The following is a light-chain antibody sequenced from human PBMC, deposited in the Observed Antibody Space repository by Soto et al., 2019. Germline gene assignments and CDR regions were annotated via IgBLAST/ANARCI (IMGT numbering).Light chain of an antibody. Sequence: DIQMTQSPSTLSASVGDRVTITCRASQSISSWLAWYQQKPGKAPKLLIYDASSLESGVPSRFSGSGPGTEFTLTISSLQHHHFTTYYCQQYNSYSQTFGQGTKVEIK. CDR2: DAS. CDR3: QQYNSYSQT. V-gene: IGKV1-5*01. CDR1: QSISSW. J-gene: IGKJ1*01.